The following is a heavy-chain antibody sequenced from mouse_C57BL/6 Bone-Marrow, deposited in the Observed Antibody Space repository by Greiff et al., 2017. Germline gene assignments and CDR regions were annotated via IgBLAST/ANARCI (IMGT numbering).Heavy chain of an antibody. D-gene: IGHD1-1*01. CDR1: GFSLTSYG. Sequence: VQRVESGPGLVQPSQSLSITCTVSGFSLTSYGVHWVRQSPGKGLEWLGVIWRGGSTDYNAAFMSRLSITKDNSKSQVFFKMNSLQADDTAIYYCAKSSYYGSSFDYWGQGTTLPVSS. J-gene: IGHJ2*01. CDR3: AKSSYYGSSFDY. CDR2: IWRGGST. V-gene: IGHV2-5*01.